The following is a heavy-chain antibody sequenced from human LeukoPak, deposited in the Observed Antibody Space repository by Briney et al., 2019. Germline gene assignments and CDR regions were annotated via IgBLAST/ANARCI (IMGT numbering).Heavy chain of an antibody. CDR1: GFTVSSNS. J-gene: IGHJ6*04. CDR2: IYSGGNT. CDR3: AELGITMIGGV. Sequence: GGSLRLSCTVSGFTVSSNSMSWVRQAPGKGLEWVSFIYSGGNTHYSDSVKGRFTISRDNAKNSLYLQMNSLRAKDTAVYYCAELGITMIGGVWGKGTTVTISS. V-gene: IGHV3-53*01. D-gene: IGHD3-10*02.